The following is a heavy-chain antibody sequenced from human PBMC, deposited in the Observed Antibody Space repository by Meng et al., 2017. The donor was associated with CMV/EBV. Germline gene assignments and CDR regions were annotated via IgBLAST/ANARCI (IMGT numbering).Heavy chain of an antibody. V-gene: IGHV4-31*02. CDR3: ARDTMVRGGVWFDP. CDR2: IYYSGRT. CDR1: GGSISSGGNY. Sequence: SGGSISSGGNYWSWIRQHPGKRLEWIGYIYYSGRTYYNPSLKSRVTISVDTSKNQFSLKLSSVTAADTAVYYCARDTMVRGGVWFDPWGQGTLVTVSS. J-gene: IGHJ5*02. D-gene: IGHD3-10*01.